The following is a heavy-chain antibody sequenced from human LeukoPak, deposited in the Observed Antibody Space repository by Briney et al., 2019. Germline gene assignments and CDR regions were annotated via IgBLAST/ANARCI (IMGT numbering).Heavy chain of an antibody. CDR2: ISSSGSTI. CDR1: GFTFSSYA. Sequence: GGSLRLSCAASGFTFSSYAMSWIRQAPGKGLEWVPYISSSGSTIYYADSVKGRFTISRDNAKNSLYLQMNSLRAEDTAVYYCAREGLDGGYGFDYWGQGTLVTVSS. CDR3: AREGLDGGYGFDY. J-gene: IGHJ4*02. V-gene: IGHV3-11*01. D-gene: IGHD5-12*01.